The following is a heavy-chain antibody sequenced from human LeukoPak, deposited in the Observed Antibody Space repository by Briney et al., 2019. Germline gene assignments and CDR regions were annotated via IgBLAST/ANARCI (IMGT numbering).Heavy chain of an antibody. J-gene: IGHJ4*02. V-gene: IGHV1-46*01. Sequence: EASVKVSCKASGGTFSSYAISWVRQAPGQGLEWMGIINPSGGSTSYAQKFQGRVTMTRDTSTSTVYMELSSLRSEDTAVYYCARPLGADSSGYYGPDYWGQETLVTVSS. CDR1: GGTFSSYA. CDR2: INPSGGST. D-gene: IGHD3-22*01. CDR3: ARPLGADSSGYYGPDY.